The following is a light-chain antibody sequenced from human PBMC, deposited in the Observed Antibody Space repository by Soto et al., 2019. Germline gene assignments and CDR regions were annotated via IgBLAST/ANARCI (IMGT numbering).Light chain of an antibody. J-gene: IGKJ4*01. CDR3: QQYNYWPPLT. CDR1: QSVSSN. CDR2: GAS. Sequence: EIVLTQSPATLSLSPGERATLSCQASQSVSSNLAWYQQSPGQAPRLLIYGASTRAAGIPARFSGSGSGTEFTLTISSLQSEDFALYYCQQYNYWPPLTFGGGTKVDI. V-gene: IGKV3-15*01.